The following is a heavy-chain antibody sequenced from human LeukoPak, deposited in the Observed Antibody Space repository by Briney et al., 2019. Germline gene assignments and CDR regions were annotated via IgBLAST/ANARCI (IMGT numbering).Heavy chain of an antibody. CDR2: ISDNGGRT. V-gene: IGHV3-23*01. Sequence: GGSLRLSCTASGFTYVTYAMSWVRQAPGKGLEWVSCISDNGGRTCYADSMKGRFTVSRDNSRNTLYLQMHSLRADDTAVYYCARNSCSTGWYFFDYWGLGTLVTVSS. CDR1: GFTYVTYA. D-gene: IGHD6-19*01. J-gene: IGHJ4*02. CDR3: ARNSCSTGWYFFDY.